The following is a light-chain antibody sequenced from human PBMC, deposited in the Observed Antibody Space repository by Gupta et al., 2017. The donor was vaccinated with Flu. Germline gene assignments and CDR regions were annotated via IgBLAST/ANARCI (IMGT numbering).Light chain of an antibody. CDR1: QGISSY. CDR2: AAS. CDR3: KQGNSTPRT. V-gene: IGKV1-39*01. J-gene: IGKJ2*02. Sequence: DIQLTQSPSSLSASVGDRVTITCRASQGISSYLIWYQQKPGKAPKLLIYAASSLQSGVPSRFSGSGSGTDFTLTISRLQPEDVATYYCKQGNSTPRTFGQGTKVEIK.